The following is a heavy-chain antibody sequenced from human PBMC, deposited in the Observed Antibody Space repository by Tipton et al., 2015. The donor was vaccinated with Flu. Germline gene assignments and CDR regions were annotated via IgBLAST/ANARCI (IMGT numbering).Heavy chain of an antibody. Sequence: SLRLSCAASEFIFSTYGMHWVRQAPGKGLEWIGETSHSGSTNYNPSLKSRVTISVDKSKNQFSLKLSSVTAADTAVYYCVRASLTSGWPVYFDYWGQGTLVTVSS. D-gene: IGHD6-19*01. CDR1: EFIFSTYG. CDR3: VRASLTSGWPVYFDY. J-gene: IGHJ4*02. CDR2: TSHSGST. V-gene: IGHV4-4*02.